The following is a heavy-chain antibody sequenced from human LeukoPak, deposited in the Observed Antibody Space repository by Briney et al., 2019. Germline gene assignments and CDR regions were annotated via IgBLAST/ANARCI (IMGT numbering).Heavy chain of an antibody. CDR2: IYYSGST. J-gene: IGHJ6*02. Sequence: SETLSLTCTVSGGSISSGDYYWSWIRQPPGKSLEWIGYIYYSGSTYYNPSLKSRVTISVDTSKNQFSLKLSSVTAADTAVYYCARDPLSPGYYYGMDVWGQGTTVTVSS. D-gene: IGHD3-10*01. CDR3: ARDPLSPGYYYGMDV. V-gene: IGHV4-30-4*01. CDR1: GGSISSGDYY.